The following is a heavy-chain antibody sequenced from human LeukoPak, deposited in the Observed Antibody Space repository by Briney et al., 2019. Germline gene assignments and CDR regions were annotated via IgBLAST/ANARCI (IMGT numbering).Heavy chain of an antibody. D-gene: IGHD3-22*01. J-gene: IGHJ2*01. CDR1: GGSISSYY. V-gene: IGHV4-4*07. CDR2: IYTSGST. Sequence: SETLSLTCTVSGGSISSYYWSWIRQPAGKGLEWIGRIYTSGSTNYDPSLKSRVTMSVDTSKNQFSLKLSSVTAADTVVYYCARGPVIYYYDSSGYFHWYFDLWGRGTLVTVSS. CDR3: ARGPVIYYYDSSGYFHWYFDL.